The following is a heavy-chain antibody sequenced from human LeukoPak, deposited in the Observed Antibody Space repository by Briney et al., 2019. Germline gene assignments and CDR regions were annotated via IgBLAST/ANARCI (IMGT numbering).Heavy chain of an antibody. D-gene: IGHD1-1*01. CDR2: INHSGST. J-gene: IGHJ6*02. V-gene: IGHV4-34*01. CDR1: GGSFSGYY. CDR3: ARALEPRVYYYGMDV. Sequence: PSDTLSLTGAVYGGSFSGYYWSWIHQPPGKGLEWIGEINHSGSTNYNPSLKSRVTISVDTSKNQFSLKLSSVTAADTAVYYCARALEPRVYYYGMDVWGQGTTVTVSS.